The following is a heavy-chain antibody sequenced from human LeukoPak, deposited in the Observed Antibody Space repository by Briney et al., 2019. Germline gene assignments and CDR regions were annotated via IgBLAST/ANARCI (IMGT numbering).Heavy chain of an antibody. CDR1: GYSISSGYY. D-gene: IGHD2-15*01. CDR2: IYHSGST. CDR3: ARDRSYCSGGSCSYYFDY. V-gene: IGHV4-38-2*02. Sequence: SETLSLTCTVSGYSISSGYYWGWIRQPPGKGLEWIGSIYHSGSTYYNPSLKSRVTISVDTSKNQFSLKLSSVTAADTAVYYCARDRSYCSGGSCSYYFDYWGQGTLVTVTS. J-gene: IGHJ4*02.